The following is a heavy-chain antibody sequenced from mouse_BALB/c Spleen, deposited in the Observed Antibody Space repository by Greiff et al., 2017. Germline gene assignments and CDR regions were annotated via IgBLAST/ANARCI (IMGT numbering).Heavy chain of an antibody. J-gene: IGHJ2*01. CDR2: IDPSDSYT. CDR3: ARGPWGY. CDR1: GYTFTSYW. V-gene: IGHV1-69*02. Sequence: VQLQQPGAELVKPGASVKLSCKASGYTFTSYWMHWVKQRPGQGLEWIGEIDPSDSYTNYNQKFKGKATLTVDKSSSTAYMQLSSLTSEDSAVYYCARGPWGYWGQGTTLTVSS.